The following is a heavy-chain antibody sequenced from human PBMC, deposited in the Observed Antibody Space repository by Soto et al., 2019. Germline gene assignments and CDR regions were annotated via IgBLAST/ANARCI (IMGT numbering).Heavy chain of an antibody. CDR2: IIPIFGTA. CDR3: ARDGGRHSGGIDY. V-gene: IGHV1-69*01. J-gene: IGHJ4*02. Sequence: QVQLVQSGAEVKKPGSSVKVSCKASGGTFSSYSINWVRQATGQGLEWMGEIIPIFGTANYAQKFQGRVTINADESTRTAYMELSSLRSEDTAVYYCARDGGRHSGGIDYWGQGTLVTVSS. CDR1: GGTFSSYS. D-gene: IGHD1-26*01.